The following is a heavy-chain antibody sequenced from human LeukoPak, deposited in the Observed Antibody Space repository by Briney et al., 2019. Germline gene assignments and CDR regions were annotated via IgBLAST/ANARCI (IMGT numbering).Heavy chain of an antibody. CDR1: GGSFSGYY. V-gene: IGHV4-34*01. J-gene: IGHJ4*02. CDR3: ARVFRYYYGSGAIDY. D-gene: IGHD3-10*01. CDR2: INHSGST. Sequence: SETLSLXCAVYGGSFSGYYWSWSRQPPGKGLEWIGEINHSGSTNYNPPLKSRVTISVDTSKNQFSLKLSSVTVADTAVYYCARVFRYYYGSGAIDYWGQGTLVTVSS.